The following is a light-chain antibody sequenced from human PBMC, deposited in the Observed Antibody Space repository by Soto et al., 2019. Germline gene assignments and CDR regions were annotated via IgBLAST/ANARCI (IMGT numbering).Light chain of an antibody. V-gene: IGLV2-14*01. CDR2: DVS. CDR3: TSYTTNSVM. Sequence: QSALTQPASVSGSPGQSITISWTGTSSDIGGNNYVSWYQQYPGKAPKVMIYDVSNRPSGVSNRFSGSKSGNTASLAISGLQAEDEADYYCTSYTTNSVMFGGGTKVTVL. J-gene: IGLJ3*02. CDR1: SSDIGGNNY.